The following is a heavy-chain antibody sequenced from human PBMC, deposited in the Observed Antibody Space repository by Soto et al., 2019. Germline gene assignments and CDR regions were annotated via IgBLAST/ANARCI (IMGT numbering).Heavy chain of an antibody. V-gene: IGHV3-23*01. J-gene: IGHJ4*02. CDR3: AKVFNSPRPGVGSFDY. Sequence: EVQLLESGGGLVQPGGSLRLSCAASGFNFGSYAMSWVRQAPGKGLEWVSTTSPSGGGTYYADSVKGRFTISRDNSKSTLYLQMNSLRVDDMAVYYCAKVFNSPRPGVGSFDYWGQGTLLTVSS. CDR2: TSPSGGGT. CDR1: GFNFGSYA. D-gene: IGHD3-3*01.